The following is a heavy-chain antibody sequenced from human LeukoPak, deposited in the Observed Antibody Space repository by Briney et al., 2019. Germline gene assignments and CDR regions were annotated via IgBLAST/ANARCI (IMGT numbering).Heavy chain of an antibody. CDR2: INPNSGGT. D-gene: IGHD3-10*01. J-gene: IGHJ6*03. V-gene: IGHV1-2*02. CDR1: GYTFTGYY. Sequence: VASVKVSCKASGYTFTGYYMHWVRQAPGQGLGWMGWINPNSGGTNYAQKFQGRVTMTRDTSISTAYMELSRLRSDDTAVYYCARVYDSGSQAYFYYMDVWGKGTTVTISS. CDR3: ARVYDSGSQAYFYYMDV.